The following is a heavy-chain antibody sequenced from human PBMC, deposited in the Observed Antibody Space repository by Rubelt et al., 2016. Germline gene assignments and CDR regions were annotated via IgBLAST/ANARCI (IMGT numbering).Heavy chain of an antibody. CDR2: IYYSGST. V-gene: IGHV4-39*02. D-gene: IGHD2-15*01. CDR1: GGSISSNSYY. Sequence: QLQLQESGPGLVQPSETLSLTCAVSGGSISSNSYYWGWIRQPPGKGLEWIGSIYYSGSTYCNPSLKSPVTIFVDRSKSHFSRSLRLGWAADTAVYYCARKRVDATRDVFDIWGQGTMVIVSS. J-gene: IGHJ3*02. CDR3: ARKRVDATRDVFDI.